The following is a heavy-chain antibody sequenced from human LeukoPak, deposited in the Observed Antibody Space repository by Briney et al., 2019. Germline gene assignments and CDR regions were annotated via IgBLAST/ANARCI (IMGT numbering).Heavy chain of an antibody. Sequence: SETLSLTCTVSGGSISSSSYYWAWIRQPPGKGLEWIGSIFYSGTTFYNPSLKSRVTIFVDTSKNQFSLKLNSVTAADTAVYFCARSTVTNYWYFDLWGRGTLVTVSS. CDR2: IFYSGTT. CDR1: GGSISSSSYY. V-gene: IGHV4-39*07. D-gene: IGHD4-17*01. CDR3: ARSTVTNYWYFDL. J-gene: IGHJ2*01.